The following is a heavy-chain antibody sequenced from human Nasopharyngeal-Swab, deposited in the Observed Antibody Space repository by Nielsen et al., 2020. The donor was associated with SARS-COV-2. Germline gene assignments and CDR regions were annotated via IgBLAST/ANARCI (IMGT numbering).Heavy chain of an antibody. Sequence: ASVKVSCKVSGYTLTVLPIHWVRQAPGKGLEWMGTVVPEDGEPIYAQNFQGRVTMTEDTSTYTAYLELSSLISEDTAVYYCASEGSGVFGVVIYAFDIWGPGTLVTVSS. V-gene: IGHV1-24*01. CDR3: ASEGSGVFGVVIYAFDI. CDR2: VVPEDGEP. D-gene: IGHD3-3*01. J-gene: IGHJ3*02. CDR1: GYTLTVLP.